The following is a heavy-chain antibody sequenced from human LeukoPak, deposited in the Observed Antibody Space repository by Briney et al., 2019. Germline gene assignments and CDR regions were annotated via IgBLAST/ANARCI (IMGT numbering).Heavy chain of an antibody. CDR2: IYYSGST. J-gene: IGHJ4*02. Sequence: SETLSLTCTVSGGSISGTNYYWSWIRQPPGKGLEWIGYIYYSGSTNYNPSLKSRVTISVDTSKNQFSLKPSSVTAADTAVYYCARESHWNYVDYWGQGTLVTVSS. D-gene: IGHD1-1*01. V-gene: IGHV4-61*01. CDR1: GGSISGTNYY. CDR3: ARESHWNYVDY.